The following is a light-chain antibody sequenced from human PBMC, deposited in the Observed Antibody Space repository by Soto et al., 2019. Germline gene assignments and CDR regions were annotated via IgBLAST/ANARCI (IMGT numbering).Light chain of an antibody. CDR1: QSVSSN. J-gene: IGKJ5*01. CDR2: GAF. CDR3: QQRSYWPIT. Sequence: IVVTQSPVTLSVSTGERATLSCRASQSVSSNLAWYQQKPGQAPSLLIYGAFTRATGIPARFSGSGSGTDFPLPISSLEPEDFAVYYCQQRSYWPITFGQGTRLEI. V-gene: IGKV3-11*01.